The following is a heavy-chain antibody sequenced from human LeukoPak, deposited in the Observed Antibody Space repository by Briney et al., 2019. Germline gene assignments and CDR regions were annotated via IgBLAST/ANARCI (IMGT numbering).Heavy chain of an antibody. CDR1: GGSVSSGYYY. D-gene: IGHD2-15*01. CDR3: ARVAPPTYCSGGSCYSAAFDI. J-gene: IGHJ3*02. CDR2: IYYSGST. Sequence: PSQTLSLTCTVSGGSVSSGYYYWSWIRQPPGKGLEWIGYIYYSGSTYYNPSLKSRVSISVETSKNQFSLKLSSVTAADTAVYYCARVAPPTYCSGGSCYSAAFDIWGQGTMVTVSS. V-gene: IGHV4-30-4*01.